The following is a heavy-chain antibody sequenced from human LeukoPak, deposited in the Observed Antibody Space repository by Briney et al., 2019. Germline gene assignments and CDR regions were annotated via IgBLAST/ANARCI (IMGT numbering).Heavy chain of an antibody. Sequence: ESGPTLVNPTETLTLTCTVSGFSLSNARMGVSWIRQPPGKALEWLAHIFPNDEKSYSTSLKSRLTISKDTSKSQVVLTMTNMDPVDTATYYCARITGYCSGGSCRYFDYWGQGTLVTVSS. D-gene: IGHD2-15*01. CDR3: ARITGYCSGGSCRYFDY. CDR2: IFPNDEK. V-gene: IGHV2-26*01. J-gene: IGHJ4*02. CDR1: GFSLSNARMG.